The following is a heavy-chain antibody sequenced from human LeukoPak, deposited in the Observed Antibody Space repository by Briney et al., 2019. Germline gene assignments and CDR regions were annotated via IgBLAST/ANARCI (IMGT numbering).Heavy chain of an antibody. Sequence: SETLSLTCTVSGGSISSSSYYWAWIRQPPGKGLEWIGSIHYSGSTYYNPSLQSRVTISVDTSKNQFSLNLSSVTAVDTALYYCARGGPEDWNTVADPWGQGTLVTVSS. J-gene: IGHJ5*02. CDR2: IHYSGST. CDR1: GGSISSSSYY. D-gene: IGHD5-12*01. CDR3: ARGGPEDWNTVADP. V-gene: IGHV4-39*07.